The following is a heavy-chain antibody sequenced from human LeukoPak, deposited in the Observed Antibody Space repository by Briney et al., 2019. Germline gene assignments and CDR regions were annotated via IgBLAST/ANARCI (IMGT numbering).Heavy chain of an antibody. D-gene: IGHD6-19*01. CDR1: GFTFSSYG. V-gene: IGHV3-33*01. CDR3: ARGGIAVAGMKDY. J-gene: IGHJ4*02. CDR2: IWYDGSNK. Sequence: PGRSLRLSCAASGFTFSSYGMHWVRQAPGKGLEWVAVIWYDGSNKYYADSVKGRFTISRDNSKNTLYLQMNSLRAEDMAVYYCARGGIAVAGMKDYWGQGTLVTVSS.